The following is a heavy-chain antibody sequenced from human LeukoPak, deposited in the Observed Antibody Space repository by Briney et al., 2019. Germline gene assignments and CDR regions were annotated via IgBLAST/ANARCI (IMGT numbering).Heavy chain of an antibody. CDR1: RFTFSSYG. V-gene: IGHV3-33*01. Sequence: PGRSLRLSCAASRFTFSSYGMHWVRQAPGKGLEWVAVIWYDGSNKCYADSVKGRFTISRDNSKNTLYLQMNSLRAEDTAVYYCARGPPTIFGVVKYFDYWGQGTLVTVSS. D-gene: IGHD3-3*01. J-gene: IGHJ4*02. CDR2: IWYDGSNK. CDR3: ARGPPTIFGVVKYFDY.